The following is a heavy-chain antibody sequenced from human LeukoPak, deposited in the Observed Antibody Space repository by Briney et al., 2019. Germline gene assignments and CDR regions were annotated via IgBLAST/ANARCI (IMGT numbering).Heavy chain of an antibody. Sequence: PGGSLRLSCAASGFTFSSYSMNWVRQAPGKGLEWVSSISSSSSYIYYADSVKGRFTISRDNAKNSLYLQMNSLRAEDTAVYYCARGPPTIVVVPAAPLDYWGQGTLVTVSS. V-gene: IGHV3-21*04. CDR1: GFTFSSYS. D-gene: IGHD2-2*01. CDR3: ARGPPTIVVVPAAPLDY. CDR2: ISSSSSYI. J-gene: IGHJ4*02.